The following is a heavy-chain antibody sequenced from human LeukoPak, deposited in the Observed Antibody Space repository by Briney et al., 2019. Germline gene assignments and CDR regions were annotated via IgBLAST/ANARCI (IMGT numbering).Heavy chain of an antibody. CDR2: INAGNGNT. CDR3: ARAQKGVRGAFDI. J-gene: IGHJ3*02. CDR1: GYTFTSYA. Sequence: GASVKVSCKASGYTFTSYAMHWVRQAPGQRLEWMGWINAGNGNTKYSQKFQGRVTITRDTSASTAYMELSSLRSEDTAVYYCARAQKGVRGAFDIWGQGTMVTVSS. D-gene: IGHD1-1*01. V-gene: IGHV1-3*01.